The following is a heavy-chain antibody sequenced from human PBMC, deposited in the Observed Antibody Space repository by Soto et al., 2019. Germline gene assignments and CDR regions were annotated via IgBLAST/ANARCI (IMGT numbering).Heavy chain of an antibody. CDR2: IDGSGTNI. Sequence: DVQLVESGGGLVQPGGSLRLSCATSGFTFSRYWIHWVRQVPGAGLVWVSRIDGSGTNIDYAESVKGRFTISRDFAKSTVFLQMDSLRAEDTAVYHCVRLGFVGEGDFWGQGILVTVSS. J-gene: IGHJ4*02. V-gene: IGHV3-74*01. CDR1: GFTFSRYW. CDR3: VRLGFVGEGDF. D-gene: IGHD2-21*01.